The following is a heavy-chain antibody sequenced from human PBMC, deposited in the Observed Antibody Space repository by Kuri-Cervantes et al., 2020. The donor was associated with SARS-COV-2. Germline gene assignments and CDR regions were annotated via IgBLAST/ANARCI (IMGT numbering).Heavy chain of an antibody. V-gene: IGHV1-46*01. J-gene: IGHJ6*02. D-gene: IGHD6-13*01. CDR2: INPSGGST. CDR1: GYTFTSYY. CDR3: ARDRASGEQQLVARSYYYYYGMDV. Sequence: ASVKVSCKASGYTFTSYYMHWVRQAPGQGLEWMGIINPSGGSTSYAQKFQGRVTMTRDTSTSTVYMELSSLRSDDTAVYYCARDRASGEQQLVARSYYYYYGMDVWGQGTTVTVSS.